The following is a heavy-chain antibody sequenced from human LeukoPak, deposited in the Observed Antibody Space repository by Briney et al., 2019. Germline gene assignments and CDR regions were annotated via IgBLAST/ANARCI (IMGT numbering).Heavy chain of an antibody. J-gene: IGHJ4*02. CDR2: IVVGGGNT. CDR3: ATAATHGLYHFDY. Sequence: SVKVSCKASGFTFTTSAMQWVRQARGQRLEWIGCIVVGGGNTNYAQKFQERVTITRDMSTSTAYLYLSSLRAADTAVYYCATAATHGLYHFDYWGQGTLVTVSS. V-gene: IGHV1-58*02. D-gene: IGHD2-2*02. CDR1: GFTFTTSA.